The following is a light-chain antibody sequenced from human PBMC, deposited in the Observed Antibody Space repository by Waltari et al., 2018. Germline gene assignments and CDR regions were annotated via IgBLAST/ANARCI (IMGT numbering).Light chain of an antibody. Sequence: EIVLTQSPGTLSLSPGERATISCRASQSVSRALAWYQQKPGQAPRLLTDGTSNRATGIPDRFSGSGSVTDFSLTISRLEPEDVAVYFCQHYVRLPATFGQGTKVEIK. CDR3: QHYVRLPAT. J-gene: IGKJ1*01. CDR1: QSVSRA. V-gene: IGKV3-20*01. CDR2: GTS.